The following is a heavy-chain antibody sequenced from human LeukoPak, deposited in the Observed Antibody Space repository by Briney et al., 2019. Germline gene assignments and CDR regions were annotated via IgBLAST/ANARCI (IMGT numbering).Heavy chain of an antibody. CDR2: IYYSGST. CDR1: GGSISSYY. Sequence: KTSETLSLTCTVSGGSISSYYWSWIRQPPGKGLEWIGYIYYSGSTNYNPSLKSRVTISVDTSKNQFSLKLSSVTAADTAVYYCARRIAAADAFDYWGQGTLVTVSS. D-gene: IGHD6-13*01. V-gene: IGHV4-59*01. CDR3: ARRIAAADAFDY. J-gene: IGHJ4*02.